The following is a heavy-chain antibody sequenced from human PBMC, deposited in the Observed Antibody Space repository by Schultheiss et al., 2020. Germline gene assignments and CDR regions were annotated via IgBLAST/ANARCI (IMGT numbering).Heavy chain of an antibody. J-gene: IGHJ6*02. Sequence: GESLKISCAASGFTFSSYSMNWVRQAPGKGLEWVSSISSSSSYIYYADSVKGRFTISRDNAKNSLYLQMNSLRAEDTAVYYCARGPPGTTNYYYYGMDVWGQGTTVTVSS. CDR1: GFTFSSYS. CDR2: ISSSSSYI. CDR3: ARGPPGTTNYYYYGMDV. V-gene: IGHV3-21*01. D-gene: IGHD1-7*01.